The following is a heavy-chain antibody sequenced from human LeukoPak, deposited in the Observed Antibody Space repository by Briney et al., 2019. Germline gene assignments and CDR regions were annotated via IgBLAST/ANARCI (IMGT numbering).Heavy chain of an antibody. Sequence: SETLSLTCAVYGGSFSGYYWSWIRQPPGKGLEWIGEINHSGSTNYNPSLKGRVTISVDTSKNQFSLKLSSVTAADTAVYYCASGEMATPTWGQGTLVTVSS. CDR1: GGSFSGYY. D-gene: IGHD5-24*01. J-gene: IGHJ4*02. CDR2: INHSGST. V-gene: IGHV4-34*01. CDR3: ASGEMATPT.